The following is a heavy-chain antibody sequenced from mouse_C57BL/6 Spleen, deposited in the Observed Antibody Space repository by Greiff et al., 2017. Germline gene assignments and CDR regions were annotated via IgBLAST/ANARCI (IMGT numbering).Heavy chain of an antibody. D-gene: IGHD2-4*01. Sequence: VQLQQSGPVLVKPGASVKMSCKASGYTFTDYYMNWVKQSHGKSLEWIGVINPYNGGTSYNQKFKGKATLTVDKSSSTAYMELNSLTSEDSAVYYCARIYYDYGEALYAMDYWGQGTSVTVSS. CDR3: ARIYYDYGEALYAMDY. CDR1: GYTFTDYY. J-gene: IGHJ4*01. CDR2: INPYNGGT. V-gene: IGHV1-19*01.